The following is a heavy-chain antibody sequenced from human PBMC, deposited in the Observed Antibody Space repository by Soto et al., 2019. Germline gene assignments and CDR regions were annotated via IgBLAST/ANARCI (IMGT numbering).Heavy chain of an antibody. CDR1: GYSFTSYW. Sequence: GESLKISCEGSGYSFTSYWIGWVRQMPGKGLEWMGIIYPADSDTRYSPSFQGQVIISADRSVSTAYLQWSSLKASDTAMYYCARRGDDYLRRHAFDIWGQGTMVTVSS. V-gene: IGHV5-51*01. D-gene: IGHD4-17*01. CDR3: ARRGDDYLRRHAFDI. CDR2: IYPADSDT. J-gene: IGHJ3*02.